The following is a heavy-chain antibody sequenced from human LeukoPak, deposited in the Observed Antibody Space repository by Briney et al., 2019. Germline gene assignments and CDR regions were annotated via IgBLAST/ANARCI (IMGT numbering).Heavy chain of an antibody. CDR3: ARSYDSRGFYYYGMDV. CDR1: GGSISSSY. Sequence: SETLSLTCTVSGGSISSSYWNWIRQPPGKGLEWIGFIYYGGSTNYNPSLKSRVTISVDTSKNQFSLKLTSVTAADTAVYYCARSYDSRGFYYYGMDVWGQGTTVTVSS. CDR2: IYYGGST. D-gene: IGHD3-22*01. J-gene: IGHJ6*02. V-gene: IGHV4-59*01.